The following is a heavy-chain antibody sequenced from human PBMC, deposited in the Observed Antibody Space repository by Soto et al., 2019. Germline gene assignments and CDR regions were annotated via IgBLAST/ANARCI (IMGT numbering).Heavy chain of an antibody. CDR1: GFTFSSYA. D-gene: IGHD7-27*01. CDR3: ARDLSWGSNWYYYMDV. J-gene: IGHJ6*03. CDR2: ISGSGGST. Sequence: GGSLRLSCAASGFTFSSYAMSWVRQAPGKGLEWVSAISGSGGSTDYADSVKGRFTVSRDNARNSLYLQMNSLRAEDTAVYYCARDLSWGSNWYYYMDVWGKGTAVTVSS. V-gene: IGHV3-23*01.